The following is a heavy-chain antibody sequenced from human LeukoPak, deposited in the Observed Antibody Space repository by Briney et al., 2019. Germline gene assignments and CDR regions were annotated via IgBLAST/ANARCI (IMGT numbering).Heavy chain of an antibody. V-gene: IGHV4-59*11. J-gene: IGHJ6*03. CDR2: IDHTGST. D-gene: IGHD6-13*01. CDR3: ARGRVSSSSWSSTYYYYFYMDV. Sequence: SETLSLTCNVSGVSISMHYWSWIRQPPGKGLEWIGYIDHTGSTNYNPSLSSRVTISRDTSKNHFSLELSSVTAADTAVYFCARGRVSSSSWSSTYYYYFYMDVWGKGTTVTVSS. CDR1: GVSISMHY.